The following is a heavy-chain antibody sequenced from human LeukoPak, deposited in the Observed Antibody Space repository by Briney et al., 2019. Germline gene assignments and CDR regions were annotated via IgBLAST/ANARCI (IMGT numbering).Heavy chain of an antibody. J-gene: IGHJ4*02. V-gene: IGHV5-51*01. CDR1: AHCFTSYW. D-gene: IGHD1-7*01. CDR2: IYPGDSDT. CDR3: ARQTLSSGTSP. Sequence: PGESLKIYCKGSAHCFTSYWIAWVRQMPGKGLEWMGIIYPGDSDTRYSPSFQGQVTISADKSISTAYLQWSSLKASDTAMYYCARQTLSSGTSPWGQGTLVTVSS.